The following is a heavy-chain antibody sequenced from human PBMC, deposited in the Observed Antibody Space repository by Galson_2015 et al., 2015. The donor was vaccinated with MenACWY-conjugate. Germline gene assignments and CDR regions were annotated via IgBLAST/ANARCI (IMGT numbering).Heavy chain of an antibody. J-gene: IGHJ4*02. Sequence: SLRLSCAASGFTFSSYAMSWVRQAPGKGLEWVSSISTSDRVGSTYYADSVKGRFTISRDNSKNTLYLHMIGLRAEDTAVYYCAKMWSSTQTTFDYWGQGTLVTVSS. D-gene: IGHD2-2*01. CDR3: AKMWSSTQTTFDY. CDR1: GFTFSSYA. CDR2: ISTSDRVGST. V-gene: IGHV3-23*01.